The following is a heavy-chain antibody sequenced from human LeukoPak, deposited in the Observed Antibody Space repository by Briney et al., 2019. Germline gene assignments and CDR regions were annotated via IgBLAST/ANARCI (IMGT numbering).Heavy chain of an antibody. CDR2: IYYSGST. Sequence: SETLSLTCTVSGGSISSYYWSWIRQPPGKGLEWIGYIYYSGSTNYNPSLKSRVTISVDTSKNQFSLKLSSVTAADTAVYYCARHLLWFGELLWYFDLWGRGTLVTVSS. CDR3: ARHLLWFGELLWYFDL. V-gene: IGHV4-59*08. D-gene: IGHD3-10*01. J-gene: IGHJ2*01. CDR1: GGSISSYY.